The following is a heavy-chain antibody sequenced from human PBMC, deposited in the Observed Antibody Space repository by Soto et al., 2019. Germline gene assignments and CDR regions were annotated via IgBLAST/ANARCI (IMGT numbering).Heavy chain of an antibody. J-gene: IGHJ4*02. Sequence: PGGSLRLSCAASGFTFSSYGMHWVRQAPGKGLEWVAVIWYDGSNKYYADSVKGRFTISRDNSKNTLYLQMNSPRAEDTAVYYCAREYGSYYYFDYWRQGTLVTVSS. V-gene: IGHV3-33*01. CDR2: IWYDGSNK. CDR3: AREYGSYYYFDY. CDR1: GFTFSSYG. D-gene: IGHD1-26*01.